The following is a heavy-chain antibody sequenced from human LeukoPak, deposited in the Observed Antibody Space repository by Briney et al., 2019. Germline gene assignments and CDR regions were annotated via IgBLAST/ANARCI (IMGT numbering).Heavy chain of an antibody. Sequence: SETLSLTCGVYGGSFSGYYWSWIRLPPGKGLEWIGEINYSGSTNYNPSLKSRVTISVDTSKKQFSLRLSSVTAADTAVYYCARGAVADTWFDPWGQGTLVTVSS. CDR1: GGSFSGYY. CDR2: INYSGST. CDR3: ARGAVADTWFDP. D-gene: IGHD6-19*01. J-gene: IGHJ5*02. V-gene: IGHV4-34*01.